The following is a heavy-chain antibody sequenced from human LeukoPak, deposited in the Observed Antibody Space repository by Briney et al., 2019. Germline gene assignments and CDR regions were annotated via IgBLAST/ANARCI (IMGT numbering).Heavy chain of an antibody. CDR3: ARDPPTSYYDFWSGYWA. V-gene: IGHV3-74*01. Sequence: PGGSLRLSCAASGFTFSSYWMHWVRQAPGKGLVWVSRINSDGSSTSYADSVKGRFTISRDNAKNTLYLQMNSLRAEDTAVYYCARDPPTSYYDFWSGYWAWGQGTLVTVSS. D-gene: IGHD3-3*01. CDR2: INSDGSST. J-gene: IGHJ5*02. CDR1: GFTFSSYW.